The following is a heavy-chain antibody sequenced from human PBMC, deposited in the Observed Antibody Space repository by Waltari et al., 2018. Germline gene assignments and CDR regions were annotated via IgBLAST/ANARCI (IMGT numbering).Heavy chain of an antibody. CDR3: AIFPAYSSAWSADY. Sequence: EVQLVESGGGLVNPGGSLRLSCAASGFTFRSFEMNWVRQAPGKGLEWVAYISNFGGTVYYADSVQGRFIISRDNVKNSLDLQMDSLTAEDTAVYYCAIFPAYSSAWSADYWGRGIRVTVSS. CDR1: GFTFRSFE. J-gene: IGHJ4*02. D-gene: IGHD6-19*01. V-gene: IGHV3-48*03. CDR2: ISNFGGTV.